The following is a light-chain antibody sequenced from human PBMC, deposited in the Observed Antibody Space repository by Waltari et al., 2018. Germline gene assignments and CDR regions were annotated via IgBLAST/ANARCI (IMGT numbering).Light chain of an antibody. CDR2: KDR. Sequence: SYKLTQPPSASVSPGQPATITSSGNALPKHNDHWYQQKPGQAPVLVIYKDRERPTEIPERFSGSSSGTTVTLTISGVQAEDEADYYCQSGDSSGNVVVGGGTKLTVL. J-gene: IGLJ2*01. CDR3: QSGDSSGNVV. V-gene: IGLV3-25*03. CDR1: ALPKHN.